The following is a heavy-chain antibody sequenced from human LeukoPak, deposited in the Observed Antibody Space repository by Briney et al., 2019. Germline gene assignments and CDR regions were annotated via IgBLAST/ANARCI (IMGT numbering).Heavy chain of an antibody. CDR1: GFTLRYLG. J-gene: IGHJ3*02. V-gene: IGHV3-23*01. CDR2: ISDSGGNT. D-gene: IGHD3-3*01. Sequence: GGSLRLSCAASGFTLRYLGMSWVRQAPGKGLEWVSSISDSGGNTYYADSVKGRFTISRDNSKNTLYLQMNSLRAEDTAVYYCAKGSRSVEWLFDAFDIWGQGTMVTVSS. CDR3: AKGSRSVEWLFDAFDI.